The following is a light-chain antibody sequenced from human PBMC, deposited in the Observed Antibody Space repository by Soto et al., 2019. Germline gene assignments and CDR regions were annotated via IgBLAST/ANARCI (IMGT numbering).Light chain of an antibody. CDR3: VSYTTSSTYV. CDR1: SSDVGSYNR. CDR2: EVS. Sequence: QSALTQPPSVSGSPGQSVTISCTGTSSDVGSYNRVSWYQQPPGTAPKLMIYEVSDRPSVVPDRFSGSKSGNTASLTISGLQAEDEADYYCVSYTTSSTYVFGSGTKVTV. V-gene: IGLV2-18*02. J-gene: IGLJ1*01.